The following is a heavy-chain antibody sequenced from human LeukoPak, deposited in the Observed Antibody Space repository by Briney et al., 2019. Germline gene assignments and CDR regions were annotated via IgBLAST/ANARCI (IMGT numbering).Heavy chain of an antibody. D-gene: IGHD4-17*01. J-gene: IGHJ4*02. CDR2: INTNTGSP. CDR3: ARVGRLDYGDYLAH. Sequence: ASVKVSCKTSGYTFARYRIHWVRQAPGRGLEWMGWINTNTGSPTYAQAFAGRFVFSLDTSVTTAYLQISSLRSADTAVYYCARVGRLDYGDYLAHWGPGNRITVSS. CDR1: GYTFARYR. V-gene: IGHV7-4-1*02.